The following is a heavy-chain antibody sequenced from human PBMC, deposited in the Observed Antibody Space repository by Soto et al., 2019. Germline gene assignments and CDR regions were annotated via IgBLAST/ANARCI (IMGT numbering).Heavy chain of an antibody. D-gene: IGHD4-17*01. J-gene: IGHJ4*02. CDR1: GFSFSSYG. CDR2: ISFDGSYK. CDR3: ARDPTSPRGLL. V-gene: IGHV3-30*03. Sequence: GGSLRLSCAASGFSFSSYGMHWVRQAPGKGLEWVSVISFDGSYKYYGDSVKGRFTISRDNSENTLYLQMSNLRTEDTAVYYCARDPTSPRGLLWGQGTLVTVSS.